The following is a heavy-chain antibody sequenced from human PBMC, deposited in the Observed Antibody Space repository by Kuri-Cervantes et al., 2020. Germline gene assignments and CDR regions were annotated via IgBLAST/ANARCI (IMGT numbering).Heavy chain of an antibody. J-gene: IGHJ6*02. D-gene: IGHD6-13*01. CDR1: GFTFSDYY. CDR3: ASRGTDSSWYRNPYYYYYYGMDV. CDR2: ISSSGSTI. V-gene: IGHV3-11*01. Sequence: GGSLTLSCAASGFTFSDYYMSWIRQAPGKGLEWVSYISSSGSTIYYADSVKGRFTISRDNAKNSPYLQMNSLRAEDTAVYYCASRGTDSSWYRNPYYYYYYGMDVWGQGTTVTVSS.